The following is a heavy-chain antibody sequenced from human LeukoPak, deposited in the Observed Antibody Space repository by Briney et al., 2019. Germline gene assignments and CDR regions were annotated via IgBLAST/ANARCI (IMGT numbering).Heavy chain of an antibody. D-gene: IGHD3-10*01. Sequence: PSETLSLTCTVSGGSVSGGSYYWSWIRQPQGKGLEWVEYSNYSGNTNYNPSLKSRVTISVNTSKNQFTLKLSSVTAADTAVNYCARERYGPGSLGFDYWGQGTLVTVSS. CDR3: ARERYGPGSLGFDY. CDR1: GGSVSGGSYY. J-gene: IGHJ4*02. CDR2: SNYSGNT. V-gene: IGHV4-61*01.